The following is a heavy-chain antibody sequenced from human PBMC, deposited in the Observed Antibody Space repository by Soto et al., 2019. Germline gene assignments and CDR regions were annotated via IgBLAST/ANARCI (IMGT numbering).Heavy chain of an antibody. D-gene: IGHD2-2*01. Sequence: ASVKVSCKASGGTFSSYAISWVRQAPGQGLEWMGGIIPIFGTANYAQKFQGRVTITADESTSTAYMELSSLRSEDTAVYYCARAEIVVVPAAMRGHYYYGMDVWGQGTTVTVSS. CDR3: ARAEIVVVPAAMRGHYYYGMDV. V-gene: IGHV1-69*13. CDR2: IIPIFGTA. J-gene: IGHJ6*02. CDR1: GGTFSSYA.